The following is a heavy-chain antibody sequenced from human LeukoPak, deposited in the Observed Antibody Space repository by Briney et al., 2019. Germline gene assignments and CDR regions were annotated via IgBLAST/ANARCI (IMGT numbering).Heavy chain of an antibody. CDR2: INSDGSST. Sequence: SGGSLRLSCAASGFTFSSYWMHWVRHAPGKGLVWVSRINSDGSSTSYADSVKGRFTISRDNAKNTLYLQMNSLRAEDTAVYYCARDNGLWFGENFDYWGQGTLVTVSS. J-gene: IGHJ4*02. V-gene: IGHV3-74*01. D-gene: IGHD3-10*01. CDR3: ARDNGLWFGENFDY. CDR1: GFTFSSYW.